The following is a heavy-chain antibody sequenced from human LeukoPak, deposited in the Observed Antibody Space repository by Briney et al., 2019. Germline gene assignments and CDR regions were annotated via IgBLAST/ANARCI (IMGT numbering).Heavy chain of an antibody. J-gene: IGHJ3*02. CDR1: GYSIRTGYY. CDR3: ARSYFSVGAFDI. D-gene: IGHD2/OR15-2a*01. Sequence: SETLSLTCDVSGYSIRTGYYLGWVRQPPGKDLEWIESVYHSGSTYYNSSLQSRVNILVDTSKNQFSLSLTSVTAADTAVYYCARSYFSVGAFDIWGQGTMVTVSS. V-gene: IGHV4-38-2*01. CDR2: VYHSGST.